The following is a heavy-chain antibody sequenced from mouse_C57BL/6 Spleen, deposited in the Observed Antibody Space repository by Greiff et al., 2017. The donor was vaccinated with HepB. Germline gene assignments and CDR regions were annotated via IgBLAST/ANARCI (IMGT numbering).Heavy chain of an antibody. CDR3: ARQGYYGSGSWFAY. CDR2: ISNGGGST. J-gene: IGHJ3*01. CDR1: GFTFSDYY. D-gene: IGHD1-1*01. V-gene: IGHV5-12*01. Sequence: EVQGVESGGGLVQPGGSLKLSCAASGFTFSDYYMYWVRQTPEKRLEWVAYISNGGGSTYYPDTVKGRFTISRDNAKNTLYLQMSRLKSEDTAMYYCARQGYYGSGSWFAYWGQGTLVTVSA.